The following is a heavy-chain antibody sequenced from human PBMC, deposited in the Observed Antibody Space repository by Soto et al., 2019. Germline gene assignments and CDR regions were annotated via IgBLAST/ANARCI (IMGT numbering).Heavy chain of an antibody. CDR3: ARVAPYDYVWGGVDY. V-gene: IGHV4-39*07. CDR1: GGSISSSSYY. D-gene: IGHD3-16*01. CDR2: IYYSGST. J-gene: IGHJ4*02. Sequence: QLQLQESGPGLVKPSETLSLTCTVSGGSISSSSYYWGWIRQPPGKGLEWIGSIYYSGSTYYNPSLKSRVTISVDTSKNQFSLKLSSVTAADTAVYYCARVAPYDYVWGGVDYWGQGTLVTVSS.